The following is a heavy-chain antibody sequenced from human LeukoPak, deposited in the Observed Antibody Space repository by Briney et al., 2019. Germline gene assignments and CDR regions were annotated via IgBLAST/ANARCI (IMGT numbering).Heavy chain of an antibody. CDR3: ARVLVNWNYGDFDY. CDR1: GFTFSSYW. J-gene: IGHJ4*02. CDR2: IKQDGSEK. D-gene: IGHD1-7*01. Sequence: GGSLRLSCAASGFTFSSYWMSWVRQAPGKGLEWVANIKQDGSEKHYVDSVKGRFTISRDNAKNSLYLQMNSLRAEDTAVYYCARVLVNWNYGDFDYWGQGTLVTVSS. V-gene: IGHV3-7*01.